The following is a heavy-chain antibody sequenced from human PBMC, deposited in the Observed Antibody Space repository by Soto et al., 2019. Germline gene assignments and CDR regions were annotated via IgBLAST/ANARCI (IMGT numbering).Heavy chain of an antibody. D-gene: IGHD3-10*01. J-gene: IGHJ4*02. Sequence: SETLSLTGTVSGGDISATTYYRGWIRQPPGKGLEWIGFIYYSGTTYYNPSLKSRVTISIDASHFSLRLSSVTAADTAVYYCAIRIYGSGSSFDYWGQGIMVTVS. CDR3: AIRIYGSGSSFDY. CDR1: GGDISATTYY. V-gene: IGHV4-39*02. CDR2: IYYSGTT.